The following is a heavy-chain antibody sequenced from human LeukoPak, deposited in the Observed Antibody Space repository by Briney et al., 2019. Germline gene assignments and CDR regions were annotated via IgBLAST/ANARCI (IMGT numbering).Heavy chain of an antibody. D-gene: IGHD3-10*01. CDR1: GFTFSSYA. CDR2: ISGSGGST. V-gene: IGHV3-23*01. Sequence: GGSLRLSCAASGFTFSSYAMSWVRQAPGKGLEWVSAISGSGGSTYYADSVEGRFTISRDNSKNTLYLQMNSLRAEDTAVYYCATHYGSGSYQETNYFDYWGQGTLVTVSS. CDR3: ATHYGSGSYQETNYFDY. J-gene: IGHJ4*02.